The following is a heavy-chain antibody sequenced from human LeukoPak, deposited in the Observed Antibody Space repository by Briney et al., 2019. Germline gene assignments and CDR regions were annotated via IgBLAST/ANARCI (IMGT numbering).Heavy chain of an antibody. CDR1: GSSISRYY. D-gene: IGHD5-18*01. J-gene: IGHJ4*02. V-gene: IGHV4-59*08. Sequence: SETLSLTCTVSGSSISRYYWTWLRQPPGKGLEWIGYIFHSGSTNYSPSLKSRVTISLDTSKNQFSLNLSSVTAADTAVYYCASHIVTTTAVDYWGQGTLVTVSS. CDR2: IFHSGST. CDR3: ASHIVTTTAVDY.